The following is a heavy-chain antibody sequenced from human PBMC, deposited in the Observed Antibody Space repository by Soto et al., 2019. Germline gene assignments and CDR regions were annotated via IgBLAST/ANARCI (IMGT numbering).Heavy chain of an antibody. Sequence: GGSLRLSCAASGFTFSSYAMHWVRQAPGKGLEWVAVISYDGSNKYYADSVKGRFTISRDNSKNTLYLQMNSLRAEDTAVYYCARDPEIILDYDSFDYWGQGTLVTVSS. CDR1: GFTFSSYA. D-gene: IGHD3-22*01. J-gene: IGHJ4*02. V-gene: IGHV3-30-3*01. CDR2: ISYDGSNK. CDR3: ARDPEIILDYDSFDY.